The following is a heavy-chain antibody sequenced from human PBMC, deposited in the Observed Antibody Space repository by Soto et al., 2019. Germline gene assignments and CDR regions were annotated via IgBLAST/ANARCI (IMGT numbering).Heavy chain of an antibody. V-gene: IGHV4-31*01. J-gene: IGHJ5*01. CDR1: GGSISSGGYY. CDR3: ARALDASVWFDS. Sequence: QVQLQESRPGLVKPSQTLSLTCTVSGGSISSGGYYWSWIRQHPGKGLERIGDIYYSGSNYYNPSLKSQITISIDTSKSRFSLKLSSVTAADTAVYYCARALDASVWFDSWAQGILVTVSS. D-gene: IGHD3-3*01. CDR2: IYYSGSN.